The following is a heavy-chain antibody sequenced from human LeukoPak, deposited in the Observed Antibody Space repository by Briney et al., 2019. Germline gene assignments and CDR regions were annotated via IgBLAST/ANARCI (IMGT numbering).Heavy chain of an antibody. Sequence: GASVKVSCKASGYTFTSYYMHWVRQAPGQGLEWMGIINPGGGSTSYAQKFQGRVTMTRDTSTSTVYMELSSLRSEDTAVYYCARGATITMVRGVPYGMDVWGQGTTVTVSS. CDR3: ARGATITMVRGVPYGMDV. CDR1: GYTFTSYY. J-gene: IGHJ6*02. D-gene: IGHD3-10*01. CDR2: INPGGGST. V-gene: IGHV1-46*01.